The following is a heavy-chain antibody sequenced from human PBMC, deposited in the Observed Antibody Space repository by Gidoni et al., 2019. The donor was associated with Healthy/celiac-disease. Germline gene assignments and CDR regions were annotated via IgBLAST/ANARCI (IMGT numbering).Heavy chain of an antibody. D-gene: IGHD6-13*01. CDR3: ARTGRVAAAGTNY. V-gene: IGHV4-61*02. Sequence: QVQLQESGPGLVKPSQTLSLTCTVPGGSISIGSYYWRWLRQPAGKGLEWIGRIYTSGSTNYNPSLKSRVTISVDTSKSQFSRKLSSVTAADTAVYYCARTGRVAAAGTNYWGQGTLVTVSS. CDR1: GGSISIGSYY. J-gene: IGHJ4*02. CDR2: IYTSGST.